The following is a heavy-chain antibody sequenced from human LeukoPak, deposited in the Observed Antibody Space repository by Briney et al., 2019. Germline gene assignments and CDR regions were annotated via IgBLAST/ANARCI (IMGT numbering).Heavy chain of an antibody. D-gene: IGHD1-20*01. V-gene: IGHV1-18*01. CDR1: GYTFTSYG. J-gene: IGHJ4*02. Sequence: ASVKVSCKASGYTFTSYGISWVRQAPGQGLEWMGWISAYNGNTNYAQKLQGRVTMTTDTSTSTAYMELSSLRSEDTAVYYRARERGYNWNGLDWGQGTLVTVSS. CDR2: ISAYNGNT. CDR3: ARERGYNWNGLD.